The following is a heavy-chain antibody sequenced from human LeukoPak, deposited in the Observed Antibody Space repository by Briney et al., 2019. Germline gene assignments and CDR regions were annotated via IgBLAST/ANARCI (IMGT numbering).Heavy chain of an antibody. J-gene: IGHJ4*02. CDR2: IYSGGYT. CDR1: GFSVSSNF. D-gene: IGHD2-15*01. CDR3: ATVKGCSGGTCYSSFFDS. V-gene: IGHV3-53*01. Sequence: GGSLRLSCAASGFSVSSNFMSWVRQAPGKGLEWVSVIYSGGYTPYADSVKGRFTISRDNSKNTVYLQMNSLSAEDTAVYFCATVKGCSGGTCYSSFFDSWGQGTLVTVSS.